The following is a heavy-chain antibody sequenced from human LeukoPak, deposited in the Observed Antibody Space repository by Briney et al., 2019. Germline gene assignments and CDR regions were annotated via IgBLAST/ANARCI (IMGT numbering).Heavy chain of an antibody. D-gene: IGHD5-12*01. V-gene: IGHV1-2*02. Sequence: GASVKVSCKASGYTFIGYYMHGVRQAPGQGLEWMGWINPNTGYTNFAQKFQGRVTMTRDTSIATAYIELSSLNSDDKAVYYCATGSKGLRFNYYFDYWGQGTLVTVSS. J-gene: IGHJ4*02. CDR2: INPNTGYT. CDR1: GYTFIGYY. CDR3: ATGSKGLRFNYYFDY.